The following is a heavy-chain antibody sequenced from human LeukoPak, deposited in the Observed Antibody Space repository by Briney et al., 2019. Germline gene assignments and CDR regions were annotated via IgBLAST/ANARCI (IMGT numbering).Heavy chain of an antibody. CDR3: ARGGSYYDSSGYYDAFDI. Sequence: ASVKVSCKASGYTFTAYYMHWVRQAPGQGLEWMGWINPNSGGTNYAQKFQGRVTMTRDTSISTAYMELSRLRSDDTAVYYCARGGSYYDSSGYYDAFDIWGQGTMVTVSS. V-gene: IGHV1-2*02. D-gene: IGHD3-22*01. J-gene: IGHJ3*02. CDR2: INPNSGGT. CDR1: GYTFTAYY.